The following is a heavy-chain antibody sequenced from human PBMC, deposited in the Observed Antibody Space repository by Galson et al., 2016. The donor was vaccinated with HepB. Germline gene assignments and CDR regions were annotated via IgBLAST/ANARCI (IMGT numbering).Heavy chain of an antibody. D-gene: IGHD4-23*01. CDR1: GVSITSCY. J-gene: IGHJ4*02. V-gene: IGHV4-4*09. CDR3: ARTYGGRFNS. CDR2: IYSSGGGSR. Sequence: SETLSLTCSVSGVSITSCYWSWIRQSPAKGLEWIGYIYSSGGGSRNYNPSLKSRVTISVDLSKNQFSLKLSSVTAADTALYYCARTYGGRFNSWGQGTLVTVSA.